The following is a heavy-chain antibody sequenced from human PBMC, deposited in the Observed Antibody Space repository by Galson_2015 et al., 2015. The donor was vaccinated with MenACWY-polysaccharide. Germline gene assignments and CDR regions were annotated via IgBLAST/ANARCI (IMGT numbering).Heavy chain of an antibody. D-gene: IGHD4-23*01. V-gene: IGHV3-30-3*01. Sequence: SLRLSCAASGFTFSSYAMHWVRQAPGKGLEWVAVISYDGSNKYYADSVKGRFTISRDNSKNTLYLQMNSLRAEDTAVYYCARDQGAVVTPWDIDYWGQGTLVTVSS. J-gene: IGHJ4*02. CDR3: ARDQGAVVTPWDIDY. CDR1: GFTFSSYA. CDR2: ISYDGSNK.